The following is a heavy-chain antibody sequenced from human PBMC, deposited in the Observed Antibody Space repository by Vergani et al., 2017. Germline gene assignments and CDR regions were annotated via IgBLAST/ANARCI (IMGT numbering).Heavy chain of an antibody. CDR1: GYTFTSYG. V-gene: IGHV1-18*01. D-gene: IGHD3-22*01. J-gene: IGHJ4*02. CDR2: ISAYNGNT. CDR3: ARDLPYYYDSSGYYTPFDY. Sequence: QVQLVQSGAEVKKPGASVKVSCKASGYTFTSYGISWVRQAPGQGLEWMGWISAYNGNTNYAQKLQGRVTMTTDTSTSTAYMELRSLGSDDTAVYYCARDLPYYYDSSGYYTPFDYWGQGTLVTVSS.